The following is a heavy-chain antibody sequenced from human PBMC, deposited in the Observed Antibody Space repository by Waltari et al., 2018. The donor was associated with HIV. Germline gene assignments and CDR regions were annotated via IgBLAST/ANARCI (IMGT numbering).Heavy chain of an antibody. Sequence: QVQLRQWGAGLLKPSETLSLTCAVYGASLNEHYWAWFRQSPDKGLEWIGENDHNGETNFNPSFKTRVTISLNMSKNQLSLNLRSATAADTAVYYCARGLSSRPFFRAYDSWGQGTLVTVSS. J-gene: IGHJ4*02. D-gene: IGHD6-6*01. CDR2: NDHNGET. V-gene: IGHV4-34*01. CDR3: ARGLSSRPFFRAYDS. CDR1: GASLNEHY.